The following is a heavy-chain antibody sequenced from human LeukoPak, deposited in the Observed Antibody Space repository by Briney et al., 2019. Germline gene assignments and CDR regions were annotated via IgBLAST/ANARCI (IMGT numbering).Heavy chain of an antibody. CDR2: ISSARATT. Sequence: PGGSLRLSCTASEFTFRNFWMNWVRQAPGNGLEWVSRISSARATTNYADSVNGRLTISRDNAKITLNLQMYRLRVEDTAVYYCARDFYSSRWDRGGNSYYYGLDVWGQGTTVSVSS. D-gene: IGHD6-13*01. J-gene: IGHJ6*02. CDR1: EFTFRNFW. CDR3: ARDFYSSRWDRGGNSYYYGLDV. V-gene: IGHV3-74*01.